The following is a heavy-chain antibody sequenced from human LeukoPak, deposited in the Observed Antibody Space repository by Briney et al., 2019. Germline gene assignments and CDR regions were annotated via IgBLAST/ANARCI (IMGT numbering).Heavy chain of an antibody. V-gene: IGHV1-8*01. Sequence: ASVKVSCKASGYTFTNYDINWVRQATGQGLEWMGWMNPNSGNTGYAQKFQGRVTMTRNTSISTAYMELSSLRSEDTAVYYCARDRYYYDSSGYYGPWFDPWGQGTLVTVSS. CDR2: MNPNSGNT. CDR1: GYTFTNYD. J-gene: IGHJ5*02. D-gene: IGHD3-22*01. CDR3: ARDRYYYDSSGYYGPWFDP.